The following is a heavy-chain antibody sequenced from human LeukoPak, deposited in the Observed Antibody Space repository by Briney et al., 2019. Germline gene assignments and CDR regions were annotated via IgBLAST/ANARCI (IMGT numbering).Heavy chain of an antibody. CDR3: TTPMITFGGVIVMEDY. J-gene: IGHJ4*02. V-gene: IGHV3-15*01. Sequence: GGSLRLSCAASGFTFINAWMRWVRQAPGKGLEWVARIKSKTDGGTTDYAAPVKGRFTISRDDSKNTLYLQMNSLKTEDTAVYYCTTPMITFGGVIVMEDYWGQGTLVTVSS. D-gene: IGHD3-16*02. CDR1: GFTFINAW. CDR2: IKSKTDGGTT.